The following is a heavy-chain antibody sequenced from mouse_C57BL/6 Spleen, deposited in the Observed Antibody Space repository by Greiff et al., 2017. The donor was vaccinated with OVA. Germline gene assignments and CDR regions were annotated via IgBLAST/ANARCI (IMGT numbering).Heavy chain of an antibody. CDR2: IDPSDSET. J-gene: IGHJ4*01. Sequence: QVQLQQPGAELVRPGSSVKLSCKASGYTFTSYWMHWVKQRPIQGLEWIGNIDPSDSETHYNQKFKDKATLTVAKSSSTAYMQLSSLTSEDSAVYYCARSGGLYDYDCYAMDYWGQGTSVTVSS. D-gene: IGHD2-4*01. CDR3: ARSGGLYDYDCYAMDY. V-gene: IGHV1-52*01. CDR1: GYTFTSYW.